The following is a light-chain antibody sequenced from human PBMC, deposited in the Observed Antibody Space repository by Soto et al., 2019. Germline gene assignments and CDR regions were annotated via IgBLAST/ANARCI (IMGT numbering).Light chain of an antibody. V-gene: IGLV1-47*01. CDR2: RNN. CDR3: AAWDDSLSSS. J-gene: IGLJ2*01. CDR1: SSNIGSNY. Sequence: QSALTQPPSASGTPGQRVTISCSGSSSNIGSNYVYWYQQLPGTAPKLLIYRNNQRPSGVPDRFSGSKSGTSASLAISGLRSEDEADYYCAAWDDSLSSSFGGGTKVTVL.